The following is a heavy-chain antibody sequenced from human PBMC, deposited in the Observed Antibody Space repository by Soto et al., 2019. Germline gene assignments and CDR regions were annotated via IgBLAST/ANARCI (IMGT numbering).Heavy chain of an antibody. CDR1: GGSLSTGGIY. Sequence: QVQLRESGPRLVRPSQTLSLTCTVSGGSLSTGGIYWSWIRQFPGKGLEWIGYIYYSGTAYYNPSLKSRVSISVDTSKNQFFLKLTSVTVADTAVYFCAREGGSYLTSGLDHWGQGTLVTVSS. CDR2: IYYSGTA. V-gene: IGHV4-31*03. CDR3: AREGGSYLTSGLDH. J-gene: IGHJ4*02. D-gene: IGHD3-16*02.